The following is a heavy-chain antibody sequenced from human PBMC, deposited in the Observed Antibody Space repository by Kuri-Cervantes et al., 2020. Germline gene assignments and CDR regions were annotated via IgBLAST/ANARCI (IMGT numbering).Heavy chain of an antibody. CDR1: GGSISSYY. Sequence: SETLSLTCTVSGGSISSYYWSWIRQPAGKGLEWIGRIYTSGSTNYNPSLKSRVTMSVDTSKNQFSLKLSSVTAADTAVYYCARAEYSSGWYVVGGDYWGQGTLVTVSS. J-gene: IGHJ4*02. D-gene: IGHD6-19*01. V-gene: IGHV4-4*07. CDR2: IYTSGST. CDR3: ARAEYSSGWYVVGGDY.